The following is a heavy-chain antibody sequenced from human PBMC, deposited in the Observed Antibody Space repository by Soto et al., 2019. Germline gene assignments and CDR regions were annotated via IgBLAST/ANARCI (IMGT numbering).Heavy chain of an antibody. CDR2: INHSGST. D-gene: IGHD6-13*01. CDR1: GGSFSGYY. J-gene: IGHJ4*02. CDR3: ARLQTAVPHY. V-gene: IGHV4-34*01. Sequence: PSETLSLTCAVYGGSFSGYYWSWIRQPPGKGLEWIGEINHSGSTNYNPSLKSRVTISVDTSKNQFSLKLASVAAADTAIYFCARLQTAVPHYWGQGILVTVSS.